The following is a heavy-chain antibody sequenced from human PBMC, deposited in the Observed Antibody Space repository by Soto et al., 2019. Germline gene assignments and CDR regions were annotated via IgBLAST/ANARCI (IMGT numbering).Heavy chain of an antibody. Sequence: QVQLVQSGAEVKEPGASVKVSCKASGYSFSAYHMHWVRQAPGQGLEWMGWINPNSGGTNYAQKFQGWVTMTTDTSISTAFMELRRLRPDDTAVYYCASGQGSGWYEDLDYWGQGTLVTISS. D-gene: IGHD6-19*01. V-gene: IGHV1-2*04. CDR2: INPNSGGT. J-gene: IGHJ4*02. CDR3: ASGQGSGWYEDLDY. CDR1: GYSFSAYH.